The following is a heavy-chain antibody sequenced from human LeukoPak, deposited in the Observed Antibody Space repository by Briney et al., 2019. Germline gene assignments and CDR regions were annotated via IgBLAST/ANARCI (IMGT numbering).Heavy chain of an antibody. Sequence: GGSLRLSCAASGFTVSSNYMSWVRQAPGKGLEWVSVIYSGGSTYYADSVKGRFTISRDNPKNTLYLQMNSLRAEDTAVYYCARGYSSGYFLSWGQGTLVTVSS. V-gene: IGHV3-53*01. CDR1: GFTVSSNY. CDR3: ARGYSSGYFLS. J-gene: IGHJ4*02. CDR2: IYSGGST. D-gene: IGHD3-22*01.